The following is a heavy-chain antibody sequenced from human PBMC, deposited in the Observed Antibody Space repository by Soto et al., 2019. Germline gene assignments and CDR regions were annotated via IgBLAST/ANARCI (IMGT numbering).Heavy chain of an antibody. D-gene: IGHD5-12*01. CDR2: IYYSGST. J-gene: IGHJ4*01. CDR3: ARATDGYNYYHVY. Sequence: MSLTCTVSGGSISSGGYYWSWIRQHPGEGLEWIGYIYYSGSTYYNPSLKSRVTISVDTSKNQFSLKLSSVTAADTAVYYCARATDGYNYYHVYWGHGLLVSVPP. CDR1: GGSISSGGYY. V-gene: IGHV4-31*03.